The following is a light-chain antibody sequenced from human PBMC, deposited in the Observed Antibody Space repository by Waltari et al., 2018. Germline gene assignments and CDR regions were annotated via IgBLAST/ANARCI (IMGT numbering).Light chain of an antibody. CDR2: AAS. Sequence: DIQMTQSPSSLSASVGDRVTITCRASQSISSYLNWYQQKPGKAPKLLIYAASSLQSRLPSRFSGSGSGTDFTLTISSLQPEDFATYYCPQSYSTPRLTFGGGTKVEIK. V-gene: IGKV1-39*01. J-gene: IGKJ4*01. CDR3: PQSYSTPRLT. CDR1: QSISSY.